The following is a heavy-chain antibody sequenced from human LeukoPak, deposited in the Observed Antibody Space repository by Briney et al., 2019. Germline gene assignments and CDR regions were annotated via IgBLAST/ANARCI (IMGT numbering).Heavy chain of an antibody. CDR3: ARAPRNSSTMLDF. CDR2: INADNGNT. J-gene: IGHJ4*02. Sequence: EASVTVSCPASGYTFTNIAIHWGRLAPGQSLEWMGWINADNGNTKYFQKFQGRVIMTRDTSTSTAYMDLSSLRSEDTAVYHCARAPRNSSTMLDFWGQGTLVTISS. CDR1: GYTFTNIA. D-gene: IGHD6-13*01. V-gene: IGHV1-3*01.